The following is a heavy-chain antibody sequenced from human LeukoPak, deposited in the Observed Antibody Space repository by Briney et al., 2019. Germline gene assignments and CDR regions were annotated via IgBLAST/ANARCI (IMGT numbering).Heavy chain of an antibody. J-gene: IGHJ6*02. CDR3: ARDGYKAFGYYYYGMDV. D-gene: IGHD5-24*01. CDR2: IYYSGST. CDR1: GGSISSGGYY. V-gene: IGHV4-31*03. Sequence: PSETLSLTCTVSGGSISSGGYYWSWIRQHPGKGLEWIGYIYYSGSTYYNPSLKSRVTISVDTSKNQFSLKLSSVTAADTAVYYCARDGYKAFGYYYYGMDVWAKGPRSPSP.